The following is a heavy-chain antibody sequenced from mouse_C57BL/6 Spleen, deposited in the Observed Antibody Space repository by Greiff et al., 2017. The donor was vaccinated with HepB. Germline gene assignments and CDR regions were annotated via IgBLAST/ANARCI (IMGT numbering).Heavy chain of an antibody. V-gene: IGHV1-82*01. Sequence: VQLQQSGPELVKPGASVKISCKASGYAFSSSWMNWVKQRPGKGLEWIGRIYPGDGDTNYNGKFKGKATLTADKSSSTAYMQLSSLTSEDSAVYLCARSGIWFAYWGQGTLVTVSA. J-gene: IGHJ3*01. D-gene: IGHD1-1*01. CDR2: IYPGDGDT. CDR1: GYAFSSSW. CDR3: ARSGIWFAY.